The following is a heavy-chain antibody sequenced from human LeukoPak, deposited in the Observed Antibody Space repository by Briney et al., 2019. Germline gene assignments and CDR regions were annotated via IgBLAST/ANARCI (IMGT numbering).Heavy chain of an antibody. D-gene: IGHD6-19*01. V-gene: IGHV3-30*18. CDR1: GFTLRRYG. Sequence: PGSSLTLFCAASGFTLRRYGVHWLRQARGKGVVGVAVISYDGHIKYYAHSVKGRFTISRDNSKNTLYLQMNSLRAEDTAVYYCAKDRRIRPPNGQAVAGTLYSWGQGTLVTVSS. J-gene: IGHJ4*02. CDR2: ISYDGHIK. CDR3: AKDRRIRPPNGQAVAGTLYS.